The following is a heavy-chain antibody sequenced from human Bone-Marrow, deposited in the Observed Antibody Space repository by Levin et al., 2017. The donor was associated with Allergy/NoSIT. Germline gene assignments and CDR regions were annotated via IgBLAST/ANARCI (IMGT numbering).Heavy chain of an antibody. V-gene: IGHV4-38-2*02. Sequence: PSETLSLTCTVSGYSISSGYYWGWIRQPPGKGLEWIGSIYHSGSTYYNPSLKSRVTISVDTSKNQFSLKLSSVTAADTAVYYCARDWETKYSSRQRAFDIWGQGTMVTVSS. CDR1: GYSISSGYY. CDR2: IYHSGST. D-gene: IGHD6-19*01. J-gene: IGHJ3*02. CDR3: ARDWETKYSSRQRAFDI.